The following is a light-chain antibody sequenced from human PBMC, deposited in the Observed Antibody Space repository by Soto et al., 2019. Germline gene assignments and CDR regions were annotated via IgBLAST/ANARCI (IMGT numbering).Light chain of an antibody. CDR1: SSDVGGYNY. CDR2: EVS. V-gene: IGLV2-8*01. Sequence: QSALTQPPSASGSPGQSVTISCTGTSSDVGGYNYVSWYQQHPGKAPKLMIYEVSKRPSGVPDRFSGSKSENTASLTVSGRQAEDEADYYCSSYAGSTNLVFGGWANLTVL. J-gene: IGLJ3*02. CDR3: SSYAGSTNLV.